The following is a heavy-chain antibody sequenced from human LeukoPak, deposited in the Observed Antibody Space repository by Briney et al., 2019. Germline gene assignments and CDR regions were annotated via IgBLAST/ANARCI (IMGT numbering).Heavy chain of an antibody. V-gene: IGHV3-21*01. CDR3: ARDSSGWYDY. Sequence: GGSLRLSCAASGFTFSSYSMNWVRQAPGKGLEWVSSISSSSSYIYYADSVKGRFTISRDNAKNSLYPQMNSLRAEDTAVYYCARDSSGWYDYWGQGTLVTVSS. CDR2: ISSSSSYI. J-gene: IGHJ4*02. D-gene: IGHD6-19*01. CDR1: GFTFSSYS.